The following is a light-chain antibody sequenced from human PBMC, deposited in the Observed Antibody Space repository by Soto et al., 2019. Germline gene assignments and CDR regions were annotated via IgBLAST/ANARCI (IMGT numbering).Light chain of an antibody. CDR2: WTS. CDR1: QSILYSSNSKNC. Sequence: DIVMTQSPDSLAVSLGERATINCNSSQSILYSSNSKNCLAWYQQKPGQPPKLLILWTSTRESGVPDRFSGSGSGTHFTLTINNLQAEDVAVYHCQQYYSNPPTFGQGTKVDIK. J-gene: IGKJ1*01. CDR3: QQYYSNPPT. V-gene: IGKV4-1*01.